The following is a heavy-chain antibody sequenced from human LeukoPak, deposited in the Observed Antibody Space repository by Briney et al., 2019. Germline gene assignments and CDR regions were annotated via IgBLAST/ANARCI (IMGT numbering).Heavy chain of an antibody. CDR2: INSDGSST. J-gene: IGHJ4*02. CDR3: ARRIAAAAAPYYFDY. D-gene: IGHD6-13*01. CDR1: GFTFSNAW. Sequence: SGGSLRLSCAASGFTFSNAWMNWVRQAPGKGLLWVSRINSDGSSTSYADSVKGRFTISRDNAKNTLYLQMNSLRAEDTAVYYCARRIAAAAAPYYFDYWGQGTLVTVSS. V-gene: IGHV3-74*01.